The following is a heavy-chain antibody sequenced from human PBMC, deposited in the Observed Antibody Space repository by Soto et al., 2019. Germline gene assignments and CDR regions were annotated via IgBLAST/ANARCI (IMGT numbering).Heavy chain of an antibody. Sequence: PGGSLRLSCAASGFTFSSYAMSWVRQAPGKGLEWVSAISGSGGSTYYADSVKGRFTISRDNSKNTLYLQMNSLRAEDTAVYYCAKINTVTPHAPNCFDPWGRETLVTVSS. J-gene: IGHJ5*02. CDR3: AKINTVTPHAPNCFDP. CDR1: GFTFSSYA. CDR2: ISGSGGST. V-gene: IGHV3-23*01. D-gene: IGHD4-17*01.